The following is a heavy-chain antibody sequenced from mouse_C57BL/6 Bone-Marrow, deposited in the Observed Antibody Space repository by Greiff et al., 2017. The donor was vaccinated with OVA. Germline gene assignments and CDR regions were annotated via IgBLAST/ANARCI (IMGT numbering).Heavy chain of an antibody. Sequence: EVHLVESGGGLVKPGGSLKLSCAASGFTFSSYAMSWVRQTPEKRLEWVATISDGGSFTYYPDNVKGRFTISRDNAKNNLYLQMSHLKSEDTAVYYCARGVVLRDYWGQGTTLTVSS. CDR1: GFTFSSYA. D-gene: IGHD1-1*01. V-gene: IGHV5-4*01. CDR3: ARGVVLRDY. J-gene: IGHJ2*01. CDR2: ISDGGSFT.